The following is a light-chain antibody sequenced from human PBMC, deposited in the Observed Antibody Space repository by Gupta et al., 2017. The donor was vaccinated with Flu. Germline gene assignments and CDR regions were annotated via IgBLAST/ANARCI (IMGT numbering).Light chain of an antibody. J-gene: IGLJ3*02. Sequence: QSVLTQPPSVSGAPGQRVTIPCTGSSSTIGAGFAVHWYQQVLGTAPKLLIFDKNNRPSGVPDRFYGSKSGTSASLAITGLQAEDEADYYCQSYDTGLSGWVFGGGTKLTVL. V-gene: IGLV1-40*01. CDR3: QSYDTGLSGWV. CDR1: SSTIGAGFA. CDR2: DKN.